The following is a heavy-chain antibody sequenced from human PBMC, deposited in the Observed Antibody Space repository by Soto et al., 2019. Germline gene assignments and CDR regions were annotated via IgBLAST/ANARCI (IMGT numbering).Heavy chain of an antibody. CDR3: VTTNRNRTRPECYGPPRFFDE. J-gene: IGHJ4*02. Sequence: QVQLVQSGTEVKKPGSSVKVSCKVSGGTFSNYAISWVRQAPGQGREWLGGLGQKFQGRVTFAANEATSTAYMEQNSLISYDSAAYYCVTTNRNRTRPECYGPPRFFDEGGQGNPVIVSS. CDR1: GGTFSNYA. D-gene: IGHD5-18*01. V-gene: IGHV1-69*01.